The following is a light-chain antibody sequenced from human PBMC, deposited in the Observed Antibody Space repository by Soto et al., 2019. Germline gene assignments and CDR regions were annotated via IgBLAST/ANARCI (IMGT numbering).Light chain of an antibody. Sequence: EGVLTQSPGTLSLSPGEGATLSCRASQSVSNRYFAWYQQKPGQAPRLLIYRVSSRATGIPDRFSGSGSGTDFTLTISRLEPEDFAVYYCQQYGNVPLTFGGGTKVDIK. CDR3: QQYGNVPLT. CDR1: QSVSNRY. CDR2: RVS. J-gene: IGKJ4*01. V-gene: IGKV3-20*01.